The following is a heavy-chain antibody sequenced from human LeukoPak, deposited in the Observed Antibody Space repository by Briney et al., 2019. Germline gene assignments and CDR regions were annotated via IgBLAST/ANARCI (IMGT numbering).Heavy chain of an antibody. CDR2: LSDGGHSS. J-gene: IGHJ4*02. V-gene: IGHV3-23*01. CDR3: AFSPLGFNYGYAY. Sequence: GRSLRLSCAASGFTFSSYAMNWVRQAPGKGLERVSSLSDGGHSSFYADSVKGRFTIYRDDSQNILYLQMNNLSGDDMALYYCAFSPLGFNYGYAYWGQGTLVTVSS. D-gene: IGHD5-18*01. CDR1: GFTFSSYA.